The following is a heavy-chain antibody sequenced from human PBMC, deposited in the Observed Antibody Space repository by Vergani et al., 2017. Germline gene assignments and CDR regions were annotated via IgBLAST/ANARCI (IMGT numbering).Heavy chain of an antibody. Sequence: QVQLQQWGAGLLKPSETLSLTCAVYGGSFSGYYWSWIRQPPGKGLEWIGYIYYSGSTNYNPSLKSRVTISVDTSKIQFSLKLSSVTAADTAVYYCARDLRFKKDAFDIWGQGTMVTVSS. J-gene: IGHJ3*02. V-gene: IGHV4-34*11. D-gene: IGHD5/OR15-5a*01. CDR2: IYYSGST. CDR1: GGSFSGYY. CDR3: ARDLRFKKDAFDI.